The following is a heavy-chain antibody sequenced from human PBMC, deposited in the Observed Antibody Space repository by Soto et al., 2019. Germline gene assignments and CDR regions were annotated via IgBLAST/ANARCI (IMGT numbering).Heavy chain of an antibody. J-gene: IGHJ4*02. CDR3: ARACSDY. CDR2: INGGYGNT. CDR1: GYTFTNYA. Sequence: QVQLVQSGAEEKMPGASVKVSCKASGYTFTNYAMHWVRQAPGQRLEWMGWINGGYGNTQYSQKFRGRVTIIRDTAARSARIEQSSMTSQCTVVYYCARACSDYWGQGTPVTVSS. V-gene: IGHV1-3*05.